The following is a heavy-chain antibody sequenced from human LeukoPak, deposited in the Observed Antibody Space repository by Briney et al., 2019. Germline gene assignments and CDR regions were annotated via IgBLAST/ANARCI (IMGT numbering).Heavy chain of an antibody. V-gene: IGHV3-33*03. Sequence: GGSLRLSCAASGFTFSSYGMHWVRQAPGKGLEWVAVIWYDGSNKYYADSVKGRFTISKDNAKNTVYLQMNNLRAEDTAVYYCVSFYEAYWGRGTLVTVSS. CDR3: VSFYEAY. CDR1: GFTFSSYG. J-gene: IGHJ4*02. D-gene: IGHD2/OR15-2a*01. CDR2: IWYDGSNK.